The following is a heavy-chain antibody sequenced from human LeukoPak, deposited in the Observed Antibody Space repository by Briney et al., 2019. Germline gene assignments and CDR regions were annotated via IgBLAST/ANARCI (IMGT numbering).Heavy chain of an antibody. Sequence: SETLSLTCSVSGGSVSSSNYHWAWIRQSPGMGLQWIGTLFSTGITSQTPDASLKSRVTISVDTSKNQFSLKLSSVTAADTAVYYCARGGRRGLRFATFDYWGQGTLVTVSS. J-gene: IGHJ4*02. CDR3: ARGGRRGLRFATFDY. CDR1: GGSVSSSNYH. CDR2: LFSTGIT. V-gene: IGHV4-39*07. D-gene: IGHD5-12*01.